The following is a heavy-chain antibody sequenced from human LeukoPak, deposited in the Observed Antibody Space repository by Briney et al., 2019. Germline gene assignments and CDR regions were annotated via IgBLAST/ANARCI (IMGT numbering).Heavy chain of an antibody. V-gene: IGHV1-69*04. CDR2: IIPILGIA. CDR3: ARDLGAGTFVFDY. J-gene: IGHJ4*02. CDR1: GGTFSSYA. D-gene: IGHD6-19*01. Sequence: SVKVSCKASGGTFSSYAISWVRQAPRQGLEWMGRIIPILGIANYAQKFQGRVTITADKSTSTAYMELSSLRSEDTAVYYCARDLGAGTFVFDYWGQGTLVTVSS.